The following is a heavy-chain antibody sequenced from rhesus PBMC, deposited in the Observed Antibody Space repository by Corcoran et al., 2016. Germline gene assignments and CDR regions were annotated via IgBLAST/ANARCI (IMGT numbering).Heavy chain of an antibody. V-gene: IGHV4-81*01. CDR1: VGPISGSY. Sequence: QPQLQESGPGLVKPSETLSLTCAVAVGPISGSYRSRIRQPTGQGRAWLGNIDGNIAGTNYNPSLKSRVTISKDTSKNQFSLKLSSVTAADTAVYYCARKLEYCSSTYCSNRFDVWGPGVLVTVSS. CDR3: ARKLEYCSSTYCSNRFDV. J-gene: IGHJ5-1*01. CDR2: IDGNIAGT. D-gene: IGHD2-15*01.